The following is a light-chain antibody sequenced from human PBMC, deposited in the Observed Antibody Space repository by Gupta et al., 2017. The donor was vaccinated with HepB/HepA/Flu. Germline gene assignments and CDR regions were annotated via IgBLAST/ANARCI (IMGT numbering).Light chain of an antibody. Sequence: DVVMTQSPLSLLVTPGEPASISCRFSQSLLHSNGYNYLDWYLQKPGQSPHLLIYLGSNRSSGVPARFISSGSATDFSLKISRVEAEDVGVYYCIQALQTPFTFGPGTKVDIK. J-gene: IGKJ3*01. CDR3: IQALQTPFT. V-gene: IGKV2-28*01. CDR1: QSLLHSNGYNY. CDR2: LGS.